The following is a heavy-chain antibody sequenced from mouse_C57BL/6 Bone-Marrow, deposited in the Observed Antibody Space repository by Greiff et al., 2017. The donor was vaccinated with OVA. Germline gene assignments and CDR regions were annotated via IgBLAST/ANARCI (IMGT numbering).Heavy chain of an antibody. J-gene: IGHJ2*01. D-gene: IGHD1-1*01. CDR2: IYPGDGDT. CDR1: GYAFSSSW. CDR3: AREGIYYYGSSPYYFDY. V-gene: IGHV1-82*01. Sequence: VQLQQSGPELVKPGASVKISCKASGYAFSSSWMNWVKQRPGKGLEWIGRIYPGDGDTNYNGKFKGKATLTADKSSSTAYMQLSSLTSEDSAVYYCAREGIYYYGSSPYYFDYWGQGTTLTVSS.